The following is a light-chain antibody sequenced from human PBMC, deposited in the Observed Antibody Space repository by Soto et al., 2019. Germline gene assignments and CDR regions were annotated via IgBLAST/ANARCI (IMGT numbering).Light chain of an antibody. V-gene: IGKV3-11*01. J-gene: IGKJ3*01. Sequence: EIVLTQSPATLSLSPGERANLSCRASQSVSSYLAWYQQKPGQAPRLLTYDASNSATGIPARFSGSGSGTDFTLTISSLEPEDFAVYYCQQRSNWPPIFTFGPGTKVDIK. CDR2: DAS. CDR1: QSVSSY. CDR3: QQRSNWPPIFT.